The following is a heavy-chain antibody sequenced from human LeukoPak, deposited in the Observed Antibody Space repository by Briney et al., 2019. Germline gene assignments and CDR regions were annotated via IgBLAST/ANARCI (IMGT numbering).Heavy chain of an antibody. CDR2: INHSGST. J-gene: IGHJ5*02. D-gene: IGHD3-10*01. CDR3: ARERNPPYGSINRFDP. V-gene: IGHV4-34*01. Sequence: AETLSLTCAVYGVSFSGYYWSWLRQPPGKGLEWIGEINHSGSTNYNPSLKRRVTISVDTSKNQFSLTLSSVTAADTAVYYCARERNPPYGSINRFDPWGQGTLVTVYS. CDR1: GVSFSGYY.